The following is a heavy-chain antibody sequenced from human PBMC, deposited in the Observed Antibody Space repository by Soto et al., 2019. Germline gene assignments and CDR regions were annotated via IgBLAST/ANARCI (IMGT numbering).Heavy chain of an antibody. V-gene: IGHV1-69*01. J-gene: IGHJ6*02. Sequence: QVQLVQSGAEVKKPGSSVKVSCKASGGTFSSYAISWVRQAPGQGLEWMGGIIPIFGTANYAQKYKGRVTITADESTSTAYMELISLRAEDTAVYYCARIYGSGSYTKALYYYYGMDVWGQGTTVTVSS. CDR1: GGTFSSYA. D-gene: IGHD3-10*01. CDR3: ARIYGSGSYTKALYYYYGMDV. CDR2: IIPIFGTA.